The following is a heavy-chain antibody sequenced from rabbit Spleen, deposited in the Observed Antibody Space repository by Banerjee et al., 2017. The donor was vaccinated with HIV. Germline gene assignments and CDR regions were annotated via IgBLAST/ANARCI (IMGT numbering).Heavy chain of an antibody. J-gene: IGHJ3*01. CDR3: TRDTSTSFSSYGMDL. CDR1: GFSFSNKTV. D-gene: IGHD1-1*01. CDR2: IYAGSSGFT. V-gene: IGHV1S45*01. Sequence: QEQLVESGGGLAKPGASLSLTCKASGFSFSNKTVMCWVRQAPGKGLEWIACIYAGSSGFTYHASWAKCRFTISKTSSTTVTLQMTSLTAADTATYFCTRDTSTSFSSYGMDLWGQGTLVSVS.